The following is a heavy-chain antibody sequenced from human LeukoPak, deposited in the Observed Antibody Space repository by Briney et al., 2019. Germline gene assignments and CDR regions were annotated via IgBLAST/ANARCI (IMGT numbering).Heavy chain of an antibody. Sequence: ASVKVSCKASGYTFTGYYMHWVRQAPGQGLEWMGWINPNSGGTNYAQKFQGRVTMTRDTSISTAYMGLSRLRSDDTAVYYCARDRRFLYGSGSYYECDYWGQGTLVTVSS. D-gene: IGHD3-10*01. CDR2: INPNSGGT. CDR3: ARDRRFLYGSGSYYECDY. V-gene: IGHV1-2*02. CDR1: GYTFTGYY. J-gene: IGHJ4*02.